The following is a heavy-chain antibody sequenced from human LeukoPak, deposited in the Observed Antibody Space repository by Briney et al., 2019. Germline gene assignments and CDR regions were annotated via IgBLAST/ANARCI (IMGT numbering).Heavy chain of an antibody. D-gene: IGHD2-15*01. J-gene: IGHJ4*02. Sequence: GGSLRLSCAASGFTFSDYYMSWIRRAPGKGLEWVSYISSSGSTIYYADSVKGRFTISRDNAKNSLYLQMNSPRAEDTAVYYCARGNRVVAATVFNLFDDWGQGTLVTVSS. CDR3: ARGNRVVAATVFNLFDD. CDR2: ISSSGSTI. V-gene: IGHV3-11*01. CDR1: GFTFSDYY.